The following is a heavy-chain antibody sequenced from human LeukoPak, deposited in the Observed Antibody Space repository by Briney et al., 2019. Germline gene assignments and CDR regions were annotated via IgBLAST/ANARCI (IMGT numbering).Heavy chain of an antibody. J-gene: IGHJ4*02. CDR3: ATSQTVTTLMRY. CDR1: GFTFSDYY. V-gene: IGHV3-11*06. D-gene: IGHD4-17*01. CDR2: ISSSSSYI. Sequence: PGGSLRLSCAASGFTFSDYYMSWIRQAPGKGLEWVSSISSSSSYIYYADSVKGRFTISRDNAKNSLYLQMNSLRAEDTAVYYCATSQTVTTLMRYWGQGTLVTVSS.